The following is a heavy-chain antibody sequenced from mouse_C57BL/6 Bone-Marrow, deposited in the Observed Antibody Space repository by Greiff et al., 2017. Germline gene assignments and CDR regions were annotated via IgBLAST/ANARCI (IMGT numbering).Heavy chain of an antibody. CDR1: GFNINDDH. D-gene: IGHD1-1*01. CDR2: IDPENGDT. V-gene: IGHV14-4*01. Sequence: VQLKESGAELVRPGASVKLSCTASGFNINDDHMHWVKQRPEQGLEWIGWIDPENGDTEYASKFQGKATITADTSSNTAYLQLSSLTSEDTAVYYGTSRGLLLREVDYWGQGTTLTVSA. J-gene: IGHJ2*01. CDR3: TSRGLLLREVDY.